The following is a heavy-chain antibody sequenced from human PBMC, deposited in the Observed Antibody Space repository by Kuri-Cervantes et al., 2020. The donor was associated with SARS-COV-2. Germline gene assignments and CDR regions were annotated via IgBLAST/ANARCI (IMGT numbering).Heavy chain of an antibody. V-gene: IGHV3-21*01. Sequence: GESLKISCVTSGFTFSSYNMNWVRQAPGKGLEWVSSISSSSTYVYYADSVRGRFTISRDNAKNSLYLQMNSLRDEDTAVYYCARGGGDYWGQGTLVTVSS. J-gene: IGHJ4*02. CDR3: ARGGGDY. D-gene: IGHD3-10*01. CDR2: ISSSSTYV. CDR1: GFTFSSYN.